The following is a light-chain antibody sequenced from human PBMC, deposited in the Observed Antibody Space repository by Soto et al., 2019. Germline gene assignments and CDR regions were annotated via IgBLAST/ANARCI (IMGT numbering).Light chain of an antibody. J-gene: IGKJ1*01. CDR2: GAS. Sequence: TVLTQCPTTLSLCPGATSTLSGGASQSVSSNLAWYQQKPGQAPRLLIYGASSRATGIPDRFSGSGSGTDFTLTISRLEPEDFAVYYCQQYGSSPGTFGQGSKVDIK. CDR1: QSVSSN. V-gene: IGKV3-20*01. CDR3: QQYGSSPGT.